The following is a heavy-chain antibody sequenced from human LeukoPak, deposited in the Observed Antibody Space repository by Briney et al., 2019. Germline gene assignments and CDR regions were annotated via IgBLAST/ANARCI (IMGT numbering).Heavy chain of an antibody. J-gene: IGHJ4*02. CDR3: AKYSGSYSGFDY. Sequence: SETLSLTCTASGVSISSYYWSWIRQPPGKGLEWIGYIYYSGSITYNPSLKSRVTISVDTSKNQFSLKLRTGTAADTAVYYCAKYSGSYSGFDYWGQGTLVSVSS. D-gene: IGHD1-26*01. CDR1: GVSISSYY. CDR2: IYYSGSI. V-gene: IGHV4-59*08.